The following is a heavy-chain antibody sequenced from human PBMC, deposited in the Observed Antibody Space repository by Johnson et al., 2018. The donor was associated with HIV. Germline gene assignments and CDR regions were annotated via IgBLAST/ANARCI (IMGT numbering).Heavy chain of an antibody. CDR3: VRDRGSGWDDAFDI. Sequence: MLLVESGGGLVKPGGSLRLSCAASGFTVSRNYMSWVRQAPGKGLEWVSVIYSDGSTYYADSVKGRFTISRDTSKNTLYLQMNSLRAEETAVYYCVRDRGSGWDDAFDIWGQGTMVTVSS. CDR2: IYSDGST. CDR1: GFTVSRNY. D-gene: IGHD6-19*01. J-gene: IGHJ3*02. V-gene: IGHV3-66*02.